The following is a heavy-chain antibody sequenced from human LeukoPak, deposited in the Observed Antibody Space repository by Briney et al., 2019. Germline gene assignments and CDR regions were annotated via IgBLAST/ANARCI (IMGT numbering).Heavy chain of an antibody. CDR1: GLTFSSYR. D-gene: IGHD2-8*02. CDR3: ATGGGDWFDP. V-gene: IGHV3-21*01. J-gene: IGHJ5*02. Sequence: GGSLSLSCAASGLTFSSYRMHWLRQAPAKGLQWVSSIQRRFTISRDKANTSLYLQMNSLRSEDTAVCCCATGGGDWFDPWGQGTLVTVSS.